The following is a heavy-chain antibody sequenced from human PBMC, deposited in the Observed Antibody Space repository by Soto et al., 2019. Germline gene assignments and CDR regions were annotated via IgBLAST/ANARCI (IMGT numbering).Heavy chain of an antibody. CDR1: GGSISSSSSY. V-gene: IGHV4-39*06. CDR3: ATSYGNAWYTY. D-gene: IGHD6-13*01. CDR2: IYYLGNT. J-gene: IGHJ4*02. Sequence: SWSLSITCTVSGGSISSSSSYWGWIRQPPGKGLEWVGSIYYLGNTYYNPSLGGRVSISVDKSKNQFTLQLTSVTVEDTAVYYCATSYGNAWYTYWGQGTQVTVSS.